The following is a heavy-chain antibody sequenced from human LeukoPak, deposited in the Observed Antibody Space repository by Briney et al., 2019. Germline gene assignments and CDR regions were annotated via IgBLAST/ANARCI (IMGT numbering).Heavy chain of an antibody. D-gene: IGHD3-10*01. CDR2: IYPGDSDT. Sequence: GESLKISCRGSGYSFTSYWIGWVRQMPGKGLERMGIIYPGDSDTRYSPSFQGQVTISADKSISTAYLQWSSLKASDTAMYYCARTFYGSGSLNWFDPWGQGTLVTVSS. CDR1: GYSFTSYW. CDR3: ARTFYGSGSLNWFDP. J-gene: IGHJ5*02. V-gene: IGHV5-51*01.